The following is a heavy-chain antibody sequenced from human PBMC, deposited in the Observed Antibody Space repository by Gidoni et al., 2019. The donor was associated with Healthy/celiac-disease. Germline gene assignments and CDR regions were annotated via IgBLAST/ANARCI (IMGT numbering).Heavy chain of an antibody. D-gene: IGHD6-19*01. Sequence: QVQLVESGGGVVQPGRSLSLSCAASGFTFSRSGMHWVRQAPGKGLEWVAVISYDGSNKYYADSVKGRFTISRDNSKNTLYLQMNSLSAEDTAVYYCARDPNMSAAVAGTGYFDLWGRGTLVTVSS. CDR2: ISYDGSNK. CDR1: GFTFSRSG. CDR3: ARDPNMSAAVAGTGYFDL. J-gene: IGHJ2*01. V-gene: IGHV3-30*03.